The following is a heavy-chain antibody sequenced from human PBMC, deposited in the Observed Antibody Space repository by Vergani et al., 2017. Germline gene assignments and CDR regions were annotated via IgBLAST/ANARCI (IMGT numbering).Heavy chain of an antibody. Sequence: QVQLVESGGGVVQPGRSLRLSCAASGFTFSSYAMHWVRQAPGKGLEWVAVISYDGSNKYYADSVKGRFTISRDNSKNTLYLQMNSLRAEDTAVYYCAKGDPYSNQYYFDYWGQGTLVTVSS. CDR2: ISYDGSNK. CDR3: AKGDPYSNQYYFDY. D-gene: IGHD4-11*01. CDR1: GFTFSSYA. J-gene: IGHJ4*02. V-gene: IGHV3-30-3*01.